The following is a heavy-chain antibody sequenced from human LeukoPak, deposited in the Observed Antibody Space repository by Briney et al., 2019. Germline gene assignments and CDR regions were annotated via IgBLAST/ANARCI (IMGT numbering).Heavy chain of an antibody. CDR2: IRGSGDST. V-gene: IGHV3-23*01. Sequence: PGGSLRLSCAASGFTFNNHAMSWVRQAPGKGLEWVSAIRGSGDSTYYAESVQGRFIISRDNSKNMLYLHMNSLRAEDTASYYCAKAPGHDFWSGYCHFDFWGQGTLVTVSS. CDR3: AKAPGHDFWSGYCHFDF. CDR1: GFTFNNHA. D-gene: IGHD3-3*01. J-gene: IGHJ4*02.